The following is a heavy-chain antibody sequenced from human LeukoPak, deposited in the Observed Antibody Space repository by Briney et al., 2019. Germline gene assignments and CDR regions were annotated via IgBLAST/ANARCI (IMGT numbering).Heavy chain of an antibody. D-gene: IGHD3-10*01. CDR2: MNPNSGNT. CDR3: ARFTGEGNWFDP. J-gene: IGHJ5*02. V-gene: IGHV1-8*03. Sequence: ASVKVSCKASGYTFTSYDINWVRQATGQGPEWMGWMNPNSGNTGYAQKFQGRVTITRNTSISTAYMELSSLRSEDTAVYYCARFTGEGNWFDPWGQGTLVTVSS. CDR1: GYTFTSYD.